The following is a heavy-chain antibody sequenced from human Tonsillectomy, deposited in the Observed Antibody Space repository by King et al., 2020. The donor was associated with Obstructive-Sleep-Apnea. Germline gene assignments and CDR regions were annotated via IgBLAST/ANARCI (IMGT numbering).Heavy chain of an antibody. Sequence: VQLVQSGAVGQKPGESLKISCQTSGYRFSSYWIAWVRQMPGKGLEWMGIIYPGDSETRYNPSFQGRVTISADKSIDTASLQSNGLKASDTAIYYCARVCQLSGTTLGLDYWGPGTLVTVSS. CDR2: IYPGDSET. V-gene: IGHV5-51*01. D-gene: IGHD1-20*01. CDR3: ARVCQLSGTTLGLDY. CDR1: GYRFSSYW. J-gene: IGHJ4*01.